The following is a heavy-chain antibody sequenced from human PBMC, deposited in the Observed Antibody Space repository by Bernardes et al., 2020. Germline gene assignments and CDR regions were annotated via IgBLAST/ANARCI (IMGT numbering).Heavy chain of an antibody. CDR3: TREDYGDYPGGDLGAFDI. V-gene: IGHV3-49*03. CDR1: GFTFGDYA. D-gene: IGHD4-17*01. J-gene: IGHJ3*02. CDR2: IRSKAYGGTT. Sequence: GGSLRLSCTASGFTFGDYAMSWFRQAPGKGLEWVGFIRSKAYGGTTEYAASVKGRFTISRDDSKSIAYLQMNSLKTEDTAVYYCTREDYGDYPGGDLGAFDIWGQGTMVTVSS.